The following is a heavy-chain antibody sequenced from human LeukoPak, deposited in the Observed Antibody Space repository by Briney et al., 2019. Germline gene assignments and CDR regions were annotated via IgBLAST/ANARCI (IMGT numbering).Heavy chain of an antibody. J-gene: IGHJ4*02. V-gene: IGHV3-11*03. CDR1: RLTFSDYY. Sequence: GSLRLSCAASRLTFSDYYMSWIRQAPGKGLEWVSYISRSSSHTDYADSVKGRFTISRDNAKNSLYLQMNSLRAEDTAVYYCARGGYSYVFDYWGQGTMVTVPS. CDR2: ISRSSSHT. D-gene: IGHD5-18*01. CDR3: ARGGYSYVFDY.